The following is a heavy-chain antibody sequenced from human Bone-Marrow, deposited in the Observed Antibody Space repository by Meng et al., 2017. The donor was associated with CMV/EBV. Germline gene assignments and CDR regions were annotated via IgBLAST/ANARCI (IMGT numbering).Heavy chain of an antibody. J-gene: IGHJ5*02. CDR1: GFTFSSYA. Sequence: GGSLRLSCAASGFTFSSYAMHWVRQAPGKGLEWVAVISYDGSNKYYADSVKGRFTISRDNSKNTLYLQMNSLRAEDTAVYYCARGKRSSALNPWGQGTLVTAPQ. D-gene: IGHD6-19*01. CDR3: ARGKRSSALNP. CDR2: ISYDGSNK. V-gene: IGHV3-30-3*01.